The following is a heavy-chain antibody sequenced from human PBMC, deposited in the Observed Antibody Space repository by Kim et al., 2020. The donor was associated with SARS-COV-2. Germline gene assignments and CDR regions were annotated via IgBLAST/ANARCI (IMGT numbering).Heavy chain of an antibody. CDR2: INHSGST. D-gene: IGHD3-22*01. J-gene: IGHJ6*02. CDR1: GGSFSGYY. CDR3: ARGRKYYYDSSGYSVYYYYGMDV. Sequence: SETLSLTCAVYGGSFSGYYWSWIRQPPGKGLEWIGEINHSGSTNYNPSLKSRVTISVDTSKNQFSLKLSSVTAADTAVYYCARGRKYYYDSSGYSVYYYYGMDVWGQGTTVTVSS. V-gene: IGHV4-34*01.